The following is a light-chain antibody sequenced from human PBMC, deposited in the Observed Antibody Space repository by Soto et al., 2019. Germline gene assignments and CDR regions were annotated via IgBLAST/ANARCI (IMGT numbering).Light chain of an antibody. CDR2: EVN. J-gene: IGLJ1*01. Sequence: QSALTQPPSASGPPGQSVTLSCTGTSSDVGGYDYVSWYQQHPGKAPELIIYEVNKRPSGVPDRFSGSKSGNTASLTVSGLQAEDEADYYCNSYSGSNNFVVFGTGTKVTVL. CDR1: SSDVGGYDY. CDR3: NSYSGSNNFVV. V-gene: IGLV2-8*01.